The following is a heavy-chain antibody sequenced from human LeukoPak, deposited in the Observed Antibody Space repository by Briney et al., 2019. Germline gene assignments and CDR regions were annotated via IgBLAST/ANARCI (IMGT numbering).Heavy chain of an antibody. J-gene: IGHJ4*02. CDR3: ARVKSRTDYVFDY. V-gene: IGHV3-21*01. CDR2: ISSSSSYI. CDR1: GFTFSTYG. D-gene: IGHD4/OR15-4a*01. Sequence: PGGSLRLSCAASGFTFSTYGMHWVRQAPGKGLEWVSSISSSSSYIYYADSMKGRFTISRDNAKNLLYLQMNTLRAEDTAIYYCARVKSRTDYVFDYWGQGTLVTVSS.